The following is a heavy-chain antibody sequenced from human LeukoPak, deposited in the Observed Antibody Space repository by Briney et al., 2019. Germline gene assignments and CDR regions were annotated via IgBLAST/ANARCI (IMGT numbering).Heavy chain of an antibody. CDR3: AIDNCSSGWYDTNLLHP. Sequence: GGSLRLSCAASGFTFSSYAMHWVRQAPGKGLEWVAVISANSVNKYYADSVKGRFTISRDNSKNTLYLQMNSLRAEDTAVYFCAIDNCSSGWYDTNLLHPGGEETGDSVS. J-gene: IGHJ5*02. D-gene: IGHD6-19*01. CDR2: ISANSVNK. V-gene: IGHV3-30-3*01. CDR1: GFTFSSYA.